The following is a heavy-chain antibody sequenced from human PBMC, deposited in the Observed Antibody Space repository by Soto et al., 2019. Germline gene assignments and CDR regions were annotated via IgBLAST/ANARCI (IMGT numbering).Heavy chain of an antibody. CDR2: ITPFNGNT. CDR1: GYTFTYRY. CDR3: ALGGYSSSWYWFDP. Sequence: SVKVSCKASGYTFTYRYLHWVRQAPGQALEWMGWITPFNGNTNHAQKFQDRVTITRDRSMSTAYMELSSLRSEDTAMYYCALGGYSSSWYWFDPWGQGTLVTVSS. V-gene: IGHV1-45*02. J-gene: IGHJ5*02. D-gene: IGHD6-13*01.